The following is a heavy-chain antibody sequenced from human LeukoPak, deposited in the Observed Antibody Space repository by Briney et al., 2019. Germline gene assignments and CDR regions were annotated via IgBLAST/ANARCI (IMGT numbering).Heavy chain of an antibody. V-gene: IGHV4-4*02. CDR1: GGSISSSNW. CDR2: IYDSGST. CDR3: ARSLAYYDFWSGYYKTWYFDP. Sequence: PSGTLSLTCAVSGGSISSSNWWSWVRQPPGKGLEWIGEIYDSGSTNYNPSLKSRVTISVDRSKNQFSLKLSSVTAADTAVYYCARSLAYYDFWSGYYKTWYFDPWGRGTLVTVSS. J-gene: IGHJ2*01. D-gene: IGHD3-3*01.